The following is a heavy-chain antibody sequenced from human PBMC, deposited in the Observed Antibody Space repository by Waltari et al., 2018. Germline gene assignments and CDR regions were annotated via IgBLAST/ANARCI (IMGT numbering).Heavy chain of an antibody. J-gene: IGHJ4*02. V-gene: IGHV3-23*01. CDR3: AKDLGSGVLGYFAH. CDR2: IRASGSNT. D-gene: IGHD2-15*01. CDR1: GFTFSDFG. Sequence: EVQLLESGGGLVQPGGSLRLSCAASGFTFSDFGMNWFRQAPGKGLEGVSSIRASGSNTYYADSVRGRFTISRDNSRNTLYLQMNGLRAEDTALYFCAKDLGSGVLGYFAHWGQGTLATVSS.